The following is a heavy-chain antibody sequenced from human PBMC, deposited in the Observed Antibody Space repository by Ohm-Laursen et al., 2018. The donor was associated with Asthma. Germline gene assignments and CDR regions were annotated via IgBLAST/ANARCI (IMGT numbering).Heavy chain of an antibody. V-gene: IGHV1-69*01. J-gene: IGHJ4*02. CDR1: GGTFNTYV. CDR2: INSVFGTT. D-gene: IGHD2-2*01. Sequence: SSVKVSCKSLGGTFNTYVIGWVRQAPGQGLEWMGGINSVFGTTTYPQKFQDRVTIIADDSTSTVYMELSSLRSEDTAVYYCARKAGSCISRTCYSLDFWGQGTLVTVSS. CDR3: ARKAGSCISRTCYSLDF.